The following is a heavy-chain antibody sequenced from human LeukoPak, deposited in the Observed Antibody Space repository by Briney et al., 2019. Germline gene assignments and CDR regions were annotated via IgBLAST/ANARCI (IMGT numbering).Heavy chain of an antibody. CDR1: GFTFSTYG. D-gene: IGHD4-17*01. CDR3: AREWTDYGDYVFDY. J-gene: IGHJ4*02. CDR2: ISYDGNNA. Sequence: GGSLRLSCAASGFTFSTYGMHWVRQAPGKGLEWVAVISYDGNNAYYADSVKGRFTLSRDNSKNTLYLQMNSLRPEDTAVYYCAREWTDYGDYVFDYWGQGSLVTVSS. V-gene: IGHV3-30*03.